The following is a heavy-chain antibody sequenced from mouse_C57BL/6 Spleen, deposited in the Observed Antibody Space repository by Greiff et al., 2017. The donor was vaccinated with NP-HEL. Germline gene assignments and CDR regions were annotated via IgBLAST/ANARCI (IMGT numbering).Heavy chain of an antibody. J-gene: IGHJ3*01. V-gene: IGHV1-15*01. CDR2: IDPETGGT. CDR1: GYTFTDYE. CDR3: TRGTIYDYDAFAY. D-gene: IGHD2-4*01. Sequence: QVQLQQSGAELVRPGASVTLSCKASGYTFTDYEMHWVKQTPVHGLEWIGAIDPETGGTAYNQKFKGKAILTADKSSSTAYMELRSLTSEDSAVYYCTRGTIYDYDAFAYWGQGTLVTVSA.